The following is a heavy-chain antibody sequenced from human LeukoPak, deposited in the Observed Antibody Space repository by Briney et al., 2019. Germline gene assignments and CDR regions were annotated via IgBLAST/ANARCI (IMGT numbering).Heavy chain of an antibody. CDR2: ISPTGDIT. D-gene: IGHD3/OR15-3a*01. J-gene: IGHJ3*01. CDR1: GFPFSTYG. Sequence: GESLKISCAASGFPFSTYGMNWVRQAPGKGLEWVSGISPTGDITYYADSVMGRFTISRDNPKSTVYLQMNSLRVEDTAVYYCVRDRDWGAFDVWGQVTMVTVSS. V-gene: IGHV3-23*01. CDR3: VRDRDWGAFDV.